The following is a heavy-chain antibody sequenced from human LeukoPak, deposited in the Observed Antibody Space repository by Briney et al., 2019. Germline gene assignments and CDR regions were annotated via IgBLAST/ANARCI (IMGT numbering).Heavy chain of an antibody. J-gene: IGHJ4*02. CDR2: ADYSGGT. V-gene: IGHV4-39*07. Sequence: PSETLSLTCTVAGDSVSTVTDYWAWIRQPPGKGLEWIASADYSGGTYYNPSLESRVAISADMSKKQISLTLTSVTGADTAVYYCAGERGEEYSSGWYKTNFFDNWGQGIRVTDSS. CDR3: AGERGEEYSSGWYKTNFFDN. CDR1: GDSVSTVTDY. D-gene: IGHD6-19*01.